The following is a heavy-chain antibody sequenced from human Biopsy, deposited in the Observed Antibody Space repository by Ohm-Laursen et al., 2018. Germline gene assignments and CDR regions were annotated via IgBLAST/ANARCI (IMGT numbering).Heavy chain of an antibody. V-gene: IGHV1-69*13. CDR2: IIPIFETI. Sequence: VASVKVSCKASGGTFSSYAISWVRQAPGQGPEWMGGIIPIFETIDYAPKFQDRVTITADESTRTAYMELSSLKSEDTAVYYCARRYCSSTSCSPPFYSWFDPRGQGTLVTVSS. D-gene: IGHD2-2*01. CDR1: GGTFSSYA. J-gene: IGHJ5*02. CDR3: ARRYCSSTSCSPPFYSWFDP.